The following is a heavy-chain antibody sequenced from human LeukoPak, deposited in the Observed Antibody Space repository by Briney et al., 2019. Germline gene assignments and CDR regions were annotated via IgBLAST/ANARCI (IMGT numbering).Heavy chain of an antibody. CDR3: TRYNNDHFDY. J-gene: IGHJ4*02. CDR2: INPAGTYS. V-gene: IGHV3-23*01. Sequence: PGGSLRLSCAASGFTFSSYAMSWVRQAPGRGLEWLSFINPAGTYSDYADSVKGRFTISRDNSKNTMSVQMDDLRAEDTAVYYCTRYNNDHFDYWGQGTLVTVSS. D-gene: IGHD1-14*01. CDR1: GFTFSSYA.